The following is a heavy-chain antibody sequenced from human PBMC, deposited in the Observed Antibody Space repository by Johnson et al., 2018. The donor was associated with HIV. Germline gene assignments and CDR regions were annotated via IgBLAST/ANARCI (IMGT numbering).Heavy chain of an antibody. CDR3: AKARVRYSSDVDALDI. D-gene: IGHD6-19*01. CDR2: INWDGDST. CDR1: RFTFDDYA. V-gene: IGHV3-43D*03. J-gene: IGHJ3*02. Sequence: VLLVESGGVVVQPGGSLRLSCETSRFTFDDYAMHWVRQAPGKGLEWVSLINWDGDSTYYADSVKGRFTISRDNSKNSLYLQMNSLRPEDTGLYYCAKARVRYSSDVDALDIWGQGTMVTVSS.